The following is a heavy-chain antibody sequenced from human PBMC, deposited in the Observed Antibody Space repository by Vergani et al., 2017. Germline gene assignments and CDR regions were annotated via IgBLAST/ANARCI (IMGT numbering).Heavy chain of an antibody. Sequence: EVQLVESGGGLVQPGRSLRLSCAASGFTFDDYAMHWVRHARGKGLEWVSGSSWNSGSIGYADSVKGRFTISRDNAKNSLYLQMNSLRAEDTALYYCAKDSWGDYDFWSGYPQWNHAFDFWGQGTMVTVSS. J-gene: IGHJ3*01. CDR1: GFTFDDYA. CDR3: AKDSWGDYDFWSGYPQWNHAFDF. CDR2: SSWNSGSI. V-gene: IGHV3-9*01. D-gene: IGHD3-3*01.